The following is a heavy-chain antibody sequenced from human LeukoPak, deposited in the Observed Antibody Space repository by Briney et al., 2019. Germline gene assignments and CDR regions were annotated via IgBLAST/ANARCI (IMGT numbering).Heavy chain of an antibody. V-gene: IGHV4-59*11. CDR1: GGSISSHY. CDR2: IYYSGST. Sequence: PSETLSLTRTVSGGSISSHYWSWIRQPPGKGLEWIGYIYYSGSTNYNPSLKRRVTISVDTSKNQFSLKLSSVTAADTAVYYCARDAIVGATYVSEDWGQGTLVTVSS. CDR3: ARDAIVGATYVSED. D-gene: IGHD1-26*01. J-gene: IGHJ4*02.